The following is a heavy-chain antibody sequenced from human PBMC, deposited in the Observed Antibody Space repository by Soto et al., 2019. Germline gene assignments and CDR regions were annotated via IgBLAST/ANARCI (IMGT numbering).Heavy chain of an antibody. Sequence: QVRLQESGPGLVKPSQTLSLTCTVSGGSISSGGYYWSWIRQHPGKGLEWIGYIYYSGSTYYNPSLKSRVTISVDTSKNQFSLKLSSVTAADTAVYYCARDSASNYGYYYYGMDVWGQGTTVTVSS. CDR3: ARDSASNYGYYYYGMDV. CDR1: GGSISSGGYY. J-gene: IGHJ6*02. V-gene: IGHV4-31*03. CDR2: IYYSGST. D-gene: IGHD4-4*01.